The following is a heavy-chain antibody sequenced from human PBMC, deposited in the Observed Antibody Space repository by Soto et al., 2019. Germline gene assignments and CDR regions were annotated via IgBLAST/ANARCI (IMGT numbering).Heavy chain of an antibody. Sequence: HPGGSLRLSCAASGFTFSSYAMHWVRQAPGKGLEWVAVISYDGSNKYYADSVKGRFTISRDNSKNTLYLQMNSLRAEDTAVYYCARDLESVYSFLLDYCGKGALVTVSA. D-gene: IGHD3-3*01. CDR1: GFTFSSYA. CDR2: ISYDGSNK. J-gene: IGHJ4*02. CDR3: ARDLESVYSFLLDY. V-gene: IGHV3-30-3*01.